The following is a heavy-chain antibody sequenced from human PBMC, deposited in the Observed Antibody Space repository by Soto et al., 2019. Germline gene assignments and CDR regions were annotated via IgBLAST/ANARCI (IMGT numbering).Heavy chain of an antibody. D-gene: IGHD2-2*01. CDR1: GFTFSEYS. V-gene: IGHV3-21*01. CDR3: ARENGHCTDACNRGAFDI. CDR2: MANGDNHI. J-gene: IGHJ3*02. Sequence: EVQVVESGGGLVKPGGSLRLSCAASGFTFSEYSFLWVRQAPEKGLEWLSFMANGDNHIFYSDSVKGRFTISRDNAKNSVYLQLNSLRADDSAVYYCARENGHCTDACNRGAFDIWGQGTMVTVSS.